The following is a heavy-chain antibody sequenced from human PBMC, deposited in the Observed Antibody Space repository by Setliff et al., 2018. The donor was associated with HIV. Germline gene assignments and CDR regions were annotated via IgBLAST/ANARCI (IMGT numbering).Heavy chain of an antibody. J-gene: IGHJ5*02. CDR2: IFSSGRT. V-gene: IGHV4-4*09. CDR1: GDSISSYS. D-gene: IGHD3-10*01. CDR3: ARRIDDSGSFPDKNWFDT. Sequence: SETLSLTCTVSGDSISSYSWNWIRQSPGGGLEWIGFIFSSGRTKYNPSLQSRVTMSIDTSKNQFSLRLTSVTAADTAVYYCARRIDDSGSFPDKNWFDTWGQGSLVPSPQ.